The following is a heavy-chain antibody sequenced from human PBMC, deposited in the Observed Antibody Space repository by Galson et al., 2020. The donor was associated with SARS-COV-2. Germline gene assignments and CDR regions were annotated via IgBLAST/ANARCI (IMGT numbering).Heavy chain of an antibody. J-gene: IGHJ6*02. CDR1: GDSISSHF. Sequence: SETLSLTCTVSGDSISSHFWSWIRQPAGKGLEWIGRVHSSGSVVYNDSLKSRLTMSVDTSKSQVSLKMTSVTAADTAVYYCARGDSLDVWGQGTTVTVSS. D-gene: IGHD2-15*01. CDR3: ARGDSLDV. CDR2: VHSSGSV. V-gene: IGHV4-4*07.